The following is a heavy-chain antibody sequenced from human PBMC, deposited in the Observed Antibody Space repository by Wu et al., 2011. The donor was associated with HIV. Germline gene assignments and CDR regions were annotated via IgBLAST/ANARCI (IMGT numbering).Heavy chain of an antibody. CDR3: ARGVXATLLGPITYYGMDV. Sequence: QVQLVQSGAEVKTPGSSVKVSCKASGGTFSSYAISWVRQAPGQGLEWMGRIIPIFGTANYAQKFRDRVTITADKSTSTAYMELSSLRSEDTAVYYCARGVXATLLGPITYYGMDVWGQGTTVTVSS. D-gene: IGHD2-15*01. CDR2: IIPIFGTA. CDR1: GGTFSSYA. J-gene: IGHJ6*02. V-gene: IGHV1-69*14.